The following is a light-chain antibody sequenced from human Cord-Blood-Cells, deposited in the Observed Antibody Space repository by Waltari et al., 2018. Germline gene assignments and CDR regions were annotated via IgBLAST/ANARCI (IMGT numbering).Light chain of an antibody. J-gene: IGKJ5*01. Sequence: EIVFTQSPTTLSLPPAESATLSCRASQSVSSYLAWYQQKPGQAPRLLIYDASNRATGIPARFSGSGSGTDFTVTISSLEPEDFAVYYCQQRSNWPPVTFGQGTRLEIK. V-gene: IGKV3-11*01. CDR1: QSVSSY. CDR2: DAS. CDR3: QQRSNWPPVT.